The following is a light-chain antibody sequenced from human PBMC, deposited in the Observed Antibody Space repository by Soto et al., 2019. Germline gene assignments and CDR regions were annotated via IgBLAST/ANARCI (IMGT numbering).Light chain of an antibody. CDR1: QSVSSN. V-gene: IGKV3-15*01. Sequence: ERVMTQSPATLSVSPGERATLSCRASQSVSSNLAWYQQKPGQAPRLLIYGASTRATGIPARFSGSGSGTEFTLTISSLQSEDCAVYYCQQYGSSPLTFGGGTKVDIK. CDR3: QQYGSSPLT. CDR2: GAS. J-gene: IGKJ4*01.